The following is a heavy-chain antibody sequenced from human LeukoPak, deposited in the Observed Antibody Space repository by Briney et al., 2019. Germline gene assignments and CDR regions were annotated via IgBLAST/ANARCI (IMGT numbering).Heavy chain of an antibody. J-gene: IGHJ4*02. CDR1: GGPFSGYY. CDR3: ARGEMFDY. V-gene: IGHV4-34*01. Sequence: PSETLSLTCAVYGGPFSGYYWSWIRQPPGKGLEWIGEINHSGSTNYNPSLKSRVTISVDTSKNQFSLKLSSVTAADTAVYYCARGEMFDYWGQGTLVTVSS. CDR2: INHSGST.